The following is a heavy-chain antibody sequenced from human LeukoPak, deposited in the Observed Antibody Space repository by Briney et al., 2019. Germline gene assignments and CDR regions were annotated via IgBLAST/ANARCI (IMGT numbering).Heavy chain of an antibody. V-gene: IGHV3-7*01. CDR2: IKQDGSEK. CDR3: ARSGLGTGPDYYYYMDV. J-gene: IGHJ6*03. Sequence: HPGGSLRLSCAASGFTFSSYWMSWVRQAPGKGLEWVANIKQDGSEKYYVDSVKGRFTISRDNAKNSLYLQMNSLRAEDTAVYYCARSGLGTGPDYYYYMDVWGKGTTVTVSS. CDR1: GFTFSSYW. D-gene: IGHD5-18*01.